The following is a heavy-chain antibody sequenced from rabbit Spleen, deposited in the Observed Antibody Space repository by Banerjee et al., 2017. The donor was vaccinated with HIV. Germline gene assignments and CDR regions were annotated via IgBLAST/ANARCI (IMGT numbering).Heavy chain of an antibody. V-gene: IGHV1S7*01. Sequence: QLEESAGGLVQPGGSLKLSCKASRFDFSTYSMSWVRQAPGKGLEWIGYIVPIFGVTYYANWVNGRFTISSHNAQNTLYLQLNSLTAADTATYFCATWAYASSGGWLWGPGTLVTVS. J-gene: IGHJ4*01. CDR1: RFDFSTYS. CDR3: ATWAYASSGGWL. CDR2: IVPIFGVT. D-gene: IGHD1-1*01.